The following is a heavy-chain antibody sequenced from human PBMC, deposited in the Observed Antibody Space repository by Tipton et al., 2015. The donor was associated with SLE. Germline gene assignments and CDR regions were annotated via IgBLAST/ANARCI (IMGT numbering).Heavy chain of an antibody. CDR3: AKGSIVEGAIPYYFDY. J-gene: IGHJ4*02. CDR1: GFTFSSYW. Sequence: GSLRLSCAASGFTFSSYWMSWVRQAPGKGLEWVANIKQDGSEKYYADSVKGRFTISRDNSKNTLYLQMNSLRAEDTAVYYCAKGSIVEGAIPYYFDYWGQGTLVTVSS. V-gene: IGHV3-7*05. CDR2: IKQDGSEK. D-gene: IGHD2-15*01.